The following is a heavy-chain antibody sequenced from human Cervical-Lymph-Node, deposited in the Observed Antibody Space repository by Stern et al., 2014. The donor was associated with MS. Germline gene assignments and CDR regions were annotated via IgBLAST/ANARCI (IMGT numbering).Heavy chain of an antibody. D-gene: IGHD3-22*01. V-gene: IGHV7-4-1*02. J-gene: IGHJ5*02. CDR2: INTNTGNP. CDR1: GYTFTSYA. CDR3: ARDPGSGYYHPDYGFDP. Sequence: MQLVQSGSELKKPGASVKVSCKASGYTFTSYAMNWVRQAPGQGLEWMGWINTNTGNPTYAQGFTGRFVFSLDTSVSTAYLQISSLKAEDTAVYYCARDPGSGYYHPDYGFDPWGQGTLVTVSS.